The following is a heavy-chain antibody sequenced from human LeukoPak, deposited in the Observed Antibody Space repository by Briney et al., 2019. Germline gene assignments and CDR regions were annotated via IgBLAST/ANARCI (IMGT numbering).Heavy chain of an antibody. D-gene: IGHD3-3*01. V-gene: IGHV3-11*04. J-gene: IGHJ4*02. CDR1: GFTFSDYY. CDR2: ISSTGNTI. CDR3: ARDLRSGYDFWSGYYYYFDY. Sequence: PGGSLRLSCAASGFTFSDYYMTWIRQAPGKGLEWVSYISSTGNTIYYADSVKGRFTISRDNAKNSLYLQMNSLRAEDTAVYYCARDLRSGYDFWSGYYYYFDYWGQGTLVTVSS.